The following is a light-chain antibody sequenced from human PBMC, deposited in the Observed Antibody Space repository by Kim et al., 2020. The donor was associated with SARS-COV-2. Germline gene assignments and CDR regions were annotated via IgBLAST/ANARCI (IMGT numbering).Light chain of an antibody. CDR2: GNN. V-gene: IGLV1-47*02. CDR1: TSNVGRTY. Sequence: GQIVPISCSGSTSNVGRTYVYWYQQLPGTDPRLLIYGNNQRPSGVPDRFSGSKSGTSASLAISGLRSEDEADYYCAAWDDTLSARVFGGGTKLTVL. J-gene: IGLJ3*02. CDR3: AAWDDTLSARV.